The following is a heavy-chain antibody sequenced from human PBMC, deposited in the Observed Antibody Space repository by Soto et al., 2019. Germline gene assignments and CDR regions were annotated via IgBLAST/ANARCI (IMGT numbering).Heavy chain of an antibody. CDR1: GYSISSADYY. Sequence: SETLSLTCAVSGYSISSADYYWSWIRQTPGKGLEWIGHIFYSGTTYYNPSLKSRLTISVDTSKNHFSLRLTSVTAADTAVYYCARDLWVEPELYYYGMDVWGQGTTVTVSS. CDR2: IFYSGTT. V-gene: IGHV4-30-4*01. D-gene: IGHD1-1*01. J-gene: IGHJ6*02. CDR3: ARDLWVEPELYYYGMDV.